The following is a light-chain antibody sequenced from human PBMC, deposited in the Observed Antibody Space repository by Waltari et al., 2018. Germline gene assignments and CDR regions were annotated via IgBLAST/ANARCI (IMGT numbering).Light chain of an antibody. CDR2: DAS. CDR1: QSVSRY. V-gene: IGKV3-11*01. J-gene: IGKJ5*01. Sequence: IVLTQSPATLSLPPGERATLSCRASQSVSRYLAWYQQKPGQAPRLLINDASNRATGIPDRFSGSGSGTDFTLTISSLEPEDFAVYYCQQRTNLITFGQGTRLEIK. CDR3: QQRTNLIT.